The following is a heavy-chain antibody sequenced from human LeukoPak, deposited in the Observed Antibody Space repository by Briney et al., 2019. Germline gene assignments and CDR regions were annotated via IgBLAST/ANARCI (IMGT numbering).Heavy chain of an antibody. CDR1: GFTFSSYA. V-gene: IGHV3-23*01. CDR2: ISCSGGST. D-gene: IGHD3-22*01. CDR3: AKDRLSLRYYDSERIDAFDI. Sequence: PGGSLRLSCAASGFTFSSYAMSWVRQAPGKGLEWVSAISCSGGSTYYADSVKGRFTISRDNSKNTLYLQMNSLRAEDTAVYYCAKDRLSLRYYDSERIDAFDIWGQGTMVTVSS. J-gene: IGHJ3*02.